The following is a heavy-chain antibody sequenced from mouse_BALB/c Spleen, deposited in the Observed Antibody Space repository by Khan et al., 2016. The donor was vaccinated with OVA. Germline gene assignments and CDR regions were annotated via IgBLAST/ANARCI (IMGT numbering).Heavy chain of an antibody. Sequence: QIQLVQSGPELKKPGETVRISCKASGYTFTTAGMQWVQKMPGKGLKWIGWINTHSGVPKYAEDFKGRFAFSLETSASTAYLQITNLKNEDTVSYFCAGGGAADYRNDGGAMDYGGQGTSVTVSS. CDR2: INTHSGVP. J-gene: IGHJ4*01. CDR1: GYTFTTAG. CDR3: AGGGAADYRNDGGAMDY. V-gene: IGHV9-4*02. D-gene: IGHD2-12*01.